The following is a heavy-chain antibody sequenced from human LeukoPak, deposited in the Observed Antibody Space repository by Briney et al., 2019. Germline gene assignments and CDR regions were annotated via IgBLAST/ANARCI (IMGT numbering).Heavy chain of an antibody. V-gene: IGHV4-59*12. J-gene: IGHJ3*02. CDR3: ARDQSIVRGAFDI. Sequence: PSETLSLTCTVSGGSISIYYWSWIRQPPGKGLEWIGYIYNSGSTNYNPSLKSRVTISVDTSKNQFSLKLSSVTAADTSVYYCARDQSIVRGAFDIWGQGTMVTVSS. CDR2: IYNSGST. D-gene: IGHD1-26*01. CDR1: GGSISIYY.